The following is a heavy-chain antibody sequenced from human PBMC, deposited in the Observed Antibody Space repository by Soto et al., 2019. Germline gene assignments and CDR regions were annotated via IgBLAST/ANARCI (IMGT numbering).Heavy chain of an antibody. CDR1: GGSISSGAYS. D-gene: IGHD2-8*02. V-gene: IGHV4-30-2*01. CDR2: IYHSGST. Sequence: PSETLSLTCAVSGGSISSGAYSWSWIRQPPGKGLEWVGYIYHSGSTYYNPSLKSRVTISVDRSKNRFSLKLTSVTAADTAVYYCARDKITGLFDYWGQGTQVTVSS. CDR3: ARDKITGLFDY. J-gene: IGHJ4*02.